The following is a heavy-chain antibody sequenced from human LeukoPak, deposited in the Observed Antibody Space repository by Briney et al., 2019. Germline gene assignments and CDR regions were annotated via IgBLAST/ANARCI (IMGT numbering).Heavy chain of an antibody. CDR1: GFPFSTYS. CDR3: AKDERNWNYNLASQTYD. CDR2: ISSDSDYI. D-gene: IGHD1-7*01. J-gene: IGHJ4*02. Sequence: GGSLRLSCAASGFPFSTYSMTWVRLAPGKGLEWVSSISSDSDYIYYADSMKGRFTISRDNAKDSLYLQMNSLRAEDTAVYYCAKDERNWNYNLASQTYDWGQGTLVTVSS. V-gene: IGHV3-21*04.